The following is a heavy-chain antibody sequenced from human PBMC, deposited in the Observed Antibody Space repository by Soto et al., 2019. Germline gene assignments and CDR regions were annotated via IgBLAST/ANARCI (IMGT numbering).Heavy chain of an antibody. D-gene: IGHD2-21*01. CDR2: INPNSGGT. J-gene: IGHJ1*01. CDR3: ARGGSCCGECSTDFHH. Sequence: QVQLVQSGAEVKKPGASVKVSCKASGYTFTGYSMHWVRQAPGQGLEWMGWINPNSGGTNYAQKFQGWGTMTTDTSISTAYMELSRLRTDDTAVYYCARGGSCCGECSTDFHHWGQGTLVTVSS. V-gene: IGHV1-2*04. CDR1: GYTFTGYS.